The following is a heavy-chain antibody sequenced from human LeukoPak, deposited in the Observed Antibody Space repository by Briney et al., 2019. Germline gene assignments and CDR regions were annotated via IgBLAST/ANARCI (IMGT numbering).Heavy chain of an antibody. Sequence: GGSLRLSCATSGFTFTTYWMNWVRQAPGKGLEWVANIKQDGSEKYYVDSVKGRFTISRDNAKSSLYLQMNSLRADDTAVYYCVFCSGGNCYWGQGTLVTVSS. D-gene: IGHD2-15*01. CDR2: IKQDGSEK. CDR3: VFCSGGNCY. V-gene: IGHV3-7*01. CDR1: GFTFTTYW. J-gene: IGHJ4*02.